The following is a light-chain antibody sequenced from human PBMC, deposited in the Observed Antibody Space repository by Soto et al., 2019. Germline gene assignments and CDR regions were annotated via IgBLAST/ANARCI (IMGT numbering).Light chain of an antibody. Sequence: DIVMTQSPLSLPVTPGEPASISCRSSQNLLQSNGYNYLDWYLQKPGQSPQLLIYLGSNRASGVAERFSGSGSGTEFTLKISRVEAEDVGVYYCMQALETPWTVGLGTKVEIK. CDR3: MQALETPWT. V-gene: IGKV2-28*01. CDR2: LGS. J-gene: IGKJ1*01. CDR1: QNLLQSNGYNY.